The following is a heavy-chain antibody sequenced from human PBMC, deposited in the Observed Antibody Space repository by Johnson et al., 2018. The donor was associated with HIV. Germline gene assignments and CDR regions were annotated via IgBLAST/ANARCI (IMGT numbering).Heavy chain of an antibody. CDR2: FKSKTNGGTT. V-gene: IGHV3-15*01. Sequence: EVQLVESGGGLVKPGGSLRLSCAASGFIFSNAWMSWVRQAPGKGLEWVGRFKSKTNGGTTDYAAPVKGRFTLSRDNAKHSLYLQMNSLRAEDTAVYYCARQLGYYYDSSGYYAEPDDAFDIWGQGTMVTVSS. CDR3: ARQLGYYYDSSGYYAEPDDAFDI. D-gene: IGHD3-22*01. CDR1: GFIFSNAW. J-gene: IGHJ3*02.